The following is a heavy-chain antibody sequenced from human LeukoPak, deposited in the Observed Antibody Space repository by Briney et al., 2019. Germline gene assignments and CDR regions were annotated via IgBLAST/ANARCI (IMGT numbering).Heavy chain of an antibody. CDR1: GFIFSCYA. Sequence: GGSLRLSCAASGFIFSCYAMSWVRQAPGKGLEWVSAISGSGGSTYYADSVKGRFTISRDNSKNTLYLQMNSLRAEDTAVYYCAKVPTTVTTSPLWGQGTLVTVSS. CDR3: AKVPTTVTTSPL. J-gene: IGHJ4*02. D-gene: IGHD4-17*01. CDR2: ISGSGGST. V-gene: IGHV3-23*01.